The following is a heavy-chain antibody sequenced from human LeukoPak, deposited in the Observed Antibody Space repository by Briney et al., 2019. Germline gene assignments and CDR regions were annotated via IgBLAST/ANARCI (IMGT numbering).Heavy chain of an antibody. D-gene: IGHD3-3*01. CDR1: GYTFTSYG. CDR3: ARGHYDFWSGHLAIDY. Sequence: GASVKVSCKASGYTFTSYGISWVRQAPGQGLEWMGWISAYNGNTNYAQKLQGRVTVTTDTSTSTAYMELRSLRSDDTAVYYCARGHYDFWSGHLAIDYWGQGILVTVSS. J-gene: IGHJ4*02. CDR2: ISAYNGNT. V-gene: IGHV1-18*01.